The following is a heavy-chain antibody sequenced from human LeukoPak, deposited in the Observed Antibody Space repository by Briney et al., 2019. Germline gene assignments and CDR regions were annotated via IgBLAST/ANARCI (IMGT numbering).Heavy chain of an antibody. CDR1: GFTFSSYS. J-gene: IGHJ6*02. Sequence: PGGSLRLSCAASGFTFSSYSMNWVRQAPGKGLEWVSSISSSSGYIYYADSVKGRFTISRDNAKNSLYLQMNSPRAEDTAVYYCARDADSSSWSMYYYYGMDVWGQGTTVTVSS. CDR3: ARDADSSSWSMYYYYGMDV. CDR2: ISSSSGYI. V-gene: IGHV3-21*01. D-gene: IGHD6-13*01.